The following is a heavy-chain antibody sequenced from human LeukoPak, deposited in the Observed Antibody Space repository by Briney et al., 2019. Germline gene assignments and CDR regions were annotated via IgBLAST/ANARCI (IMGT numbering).Heavy chain of an antibody. CDR1: GGSFSGYY. V-gene: IGHV4-59*08. J-gene: IGHJ3*02. CDR3: ARHEPKGDHQNAFDM. Sequence: PSETLSLTCAVYGGSFSGYYWSWIRQPPGKALEWIGYIHYSGGTNYNPSLKSRITMSVDTSKNQFSLKLSSVTAADTAVYYCARHEPKGDHQNAFDMWGQGTKVTVSS. D-gene: IGHD2-21*02. CDR2: IHYSGGT.